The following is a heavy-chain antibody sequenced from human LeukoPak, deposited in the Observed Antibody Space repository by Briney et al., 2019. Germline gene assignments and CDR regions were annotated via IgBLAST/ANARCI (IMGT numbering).Heavy chain of an antibody. CDR3: ARVTYSPYSYYTDG. D-gene: IGHD2-15*01. Sequence: SETLSLTCTVSGGSISSYNRSWIRQPAGKGLEWIGRIYTSGSTNYNPSLKSRVTMSVDTSKNKFSLKLRSVTAADTAVYYCARVTYSPYSYYTDGWGKGSTVSVSS. V-gene: IGHV4-4*07. CDR2: IYTSGST. CDR1: GGSISSYN. J-gene: IGHJ6*03.